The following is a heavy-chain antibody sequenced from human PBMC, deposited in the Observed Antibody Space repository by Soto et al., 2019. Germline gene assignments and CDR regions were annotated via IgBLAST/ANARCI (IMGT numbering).Heavy chain of an antibody. CDR3: ARVIYSGWLDY. V-gene: IGHV1-18*01. D-gene: IGHD5-12*01. CDR1: GYTFTSYG. J-gene: IGHJ4*02. CDR2: ISAYSGNT. Sequence: GGSLRLSCKASGYTFTSYGISWVRQAPGQGLEWMGWISAYSGNTNYAQKLQGRVTMTTDTSTSTAYMELRSLRSDDTAVYYCARVIYSGWLDYWGQGTLVTVSS.